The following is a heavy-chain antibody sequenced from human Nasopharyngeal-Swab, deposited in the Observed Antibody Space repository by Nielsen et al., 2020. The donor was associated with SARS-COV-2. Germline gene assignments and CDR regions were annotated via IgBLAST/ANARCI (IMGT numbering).Heavy chain of an antibody. CDR3: ARDVKGIVYFGMDV. D-gene: IGHD2/OR15-2a*01. J-gene: IGHJ6*02. CDR2: INTNTGNP. Sequence: ASVKVSCKASGYTFTSYAMNWVRQAPGQGLEWMGWINTNTGNPTYAQGFTGRFVFSLDTSVTTAYLQITSLEAEDTAVYYCARDVKGIVYFGMDVWGQGTTVTVSS. CDR1: GYTFTSYA. V-gene: IGHV7-4-1*02.